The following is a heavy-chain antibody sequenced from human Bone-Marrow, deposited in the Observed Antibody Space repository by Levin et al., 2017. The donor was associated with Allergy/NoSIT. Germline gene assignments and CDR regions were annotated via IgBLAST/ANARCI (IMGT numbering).Heavy chain of an antibody. Sequence: AGGSLRLSCAASGFTFSSYWMHWVRQAPGKGLVWVARINADGSSGNHADSVEGRFTISRDNAKNMLYLQMHSLRVEDTAVYYCVRAVGAPVWGQGTLVTVSS. D-gene: IGHD1-26*01. CDR1: GFTFSSYW. CDR2: INADGSSG. J-gene: IGHJ4*02. CDR3: VRAVGAPV. V-gene: IGHV3-74*01.